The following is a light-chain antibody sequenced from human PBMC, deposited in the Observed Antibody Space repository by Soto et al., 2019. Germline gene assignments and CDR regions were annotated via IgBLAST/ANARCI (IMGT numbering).Light chain of an antibody. CDR1: SSDVGGYNY. CDR2: DVT. J-gene: IGLJ1*01. V-gene: IGLV2-14*01. Sequence: QSALTQPASVSGSPGQSITIYCSGTSSDVGGYNYVSWFQQHPDKVPKLMIYDVTNRPSGISNRFSGSKSGNTASLTISGLRAEDEADYYCTSYTSINSYVFGTETKLTVL. CDR3: TSYTSINSYV.